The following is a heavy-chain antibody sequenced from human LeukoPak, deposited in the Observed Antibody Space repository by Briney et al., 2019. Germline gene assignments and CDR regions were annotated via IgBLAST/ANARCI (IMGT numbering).Heavy chain of an antibody. CDR3: AKDPNGDYVGAFDF. Sequence: QTGGSLRLSCAGSGLNFNIYAMHWVRQAPGKGLEWVSTITATTRSTSYADAVKGRFTISRDNSKGTLYLQMNSLRVEDTAMYYCAKDPNGDYVGAFDFWGQGTLVSVSS. D-gene: IGHD4-23*01. CDR2: ITATTRST. J-gene: IGHJ3*01. CDR1: GLNFNIYA. V-gene: IGHV3-23*01.